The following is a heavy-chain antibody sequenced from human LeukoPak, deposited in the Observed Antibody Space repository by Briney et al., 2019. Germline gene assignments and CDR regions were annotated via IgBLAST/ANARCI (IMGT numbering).Heavy chain of an antibody. CDR2: ISSGGST. J-gene: IGHJ2*01. V-gene: IGHV3-23*01. Sequence: GGSLRLSCVASGFTFNNYAMSWVRQAPGQGLEWVSAISSGGSTSYADSAKGRFTISRDNSQDTLSLQMNSLRVEDTAVYYCAKERRAYGPWYFDLWGRGTLVTVSS. CDR3: AKERRAYGPWYFDL. D-gene: IGHD5-12*01. CDR1: GFTFNNYA.